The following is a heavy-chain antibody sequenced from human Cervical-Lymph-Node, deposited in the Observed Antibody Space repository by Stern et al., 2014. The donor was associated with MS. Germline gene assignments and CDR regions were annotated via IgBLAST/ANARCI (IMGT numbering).Heavy chain of an antibody. Sequence: QLQLQESGPGLVKPSQTLSLTCTVSGGSISSGSYYWSWIRQPAGKGLEWIGRIYTSGSTNYNPSLKSRVTISVDTPKTQFPLKLSSVTAADTAVYYCARAKDGYLDYWGQGTLVTVSS. CDR1: GGSISSGSYY. D-gene: IGHD5-24*01. J-gene: IGHJ4*02. V-gene: IGHV4-61*02. CDR2: IYTSGST. CDR3: ARAKDGYLDY.